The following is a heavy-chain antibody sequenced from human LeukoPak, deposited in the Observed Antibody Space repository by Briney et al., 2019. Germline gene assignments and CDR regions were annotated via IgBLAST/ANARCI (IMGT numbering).Heavy chain of an antibody. CDR3: AKDSFTVVRGVGSDDGFAV. Sequence: GGSLRLSCAAFGFTFATYGMSWVRQAPGKGLEWVSVAGDSAATTHYADSVKGRFFISRDNSKNTVHLQMNNLRAEDTAVYYCAKDSFTVVRGVGSDDGFAVWGQGTMVIVSS. CDR2: AGDSAATT. V-gene: IGHV3-23*01. J-gene: IGHJ3*01. D-gene: IGHD3-10*01. CDR1: GFTFATYG.